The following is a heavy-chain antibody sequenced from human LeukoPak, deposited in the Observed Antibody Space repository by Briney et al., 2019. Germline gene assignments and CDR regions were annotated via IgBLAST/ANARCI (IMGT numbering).Heavy chain of an antibody. D-gene: IGHD3-10*01. Sequence: PSETLSLTCTVSGGSISHYYWSWVRQSAGKGLEWIGRIYICGSTKYNPSLKSRVTISVDKSKNQFSLKLSSVTAADTAVYYCARFHGSGFYLDYWGQGTLVTVSS. CDR1: GGSISHYY. V-gene: IGHV4-4*07. CDR2: IYICGST. CDR3: ARFHGSGFYLDY. J-gene: IGHJ4*02.